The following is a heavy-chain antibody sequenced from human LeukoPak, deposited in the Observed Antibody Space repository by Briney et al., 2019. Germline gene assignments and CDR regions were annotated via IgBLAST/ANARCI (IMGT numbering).Heavy chain of an antibody. V-gene: IGHV1-46*01. J-gene: IGHJ4*02. D-gene: IGHD3-22*01. CDR2: INPSGGNT. CDR3: ARADSADYYDSGGSIDY. CDR1: GYTFTTYH. Sequence: ASVKVSCKASGYTFTTYHIHWVRQAPGQGLEWMGIINPSGGNTNYAQKFQGRVTMTTGTSTTTMYMELSSLRSEDMAVYYCARADSADYYDSGGSIDYWGQGTLVTVSS.